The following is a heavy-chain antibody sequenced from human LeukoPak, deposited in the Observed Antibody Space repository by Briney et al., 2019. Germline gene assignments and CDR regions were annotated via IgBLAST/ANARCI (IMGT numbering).Heavy chain of an antibody. CDR1: GGSISSSY. J-gene: IGHJ5*02. V-gene: IGHV4-4*07. CDR3: ARDIDPLLGYCRSTSCSGPKQSTLPHNWSAP. CDR2: IYTSGST. D-gene: IGHD2-2*01. Sequence: SETLSLTCLVSGGSISSSYWSWIRQPAGKGLEWIGRIYTSGSTNYTPSLTSRVTMLVDTSKNQFSREQSSVPAADAAVYYCARDIDPLLGYCRSTSCSGPKQSTLPHNWSAPWGQGALVTVSS.